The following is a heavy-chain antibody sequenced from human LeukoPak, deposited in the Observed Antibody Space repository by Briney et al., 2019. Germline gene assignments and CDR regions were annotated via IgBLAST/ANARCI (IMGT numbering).Heavy chain of an antibody. CDR2: IIPIFGTA. V-gene: IGHV1-69*13. J-gene: IGHJ3*01. CDR1: GGTFSSYA. Sequence: SVKVSCKASGGTFSSYAISWVRQAPGQGLEWMGGIIPIFGTANYAQKFQGRVTITADESTSTAYMELSSLRSEDTAVYYCVTDDVLRDGYIWNAFDLWGQGTLVTVSS. CDR3: VTDDVLRDGYIWNAFDL. D-gene: IGHD5-24*01.